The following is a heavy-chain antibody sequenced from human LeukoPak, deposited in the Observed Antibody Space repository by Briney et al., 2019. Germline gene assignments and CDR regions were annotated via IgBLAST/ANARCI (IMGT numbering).Heavy chain of an antibody. CDR1: GGSISSSNSY. V-gene: IGHV4-39*01. CDR2: IYYTGNT. D-gene: IGHD3/OR15-3a*01. CDR3: ARQTGSGLFTLP. Sequence: SETLSLTCTVSGGSISSSNSYWGWIRQPPGKGLEWIGSIYYTGNTYYNASLKSRVTISIDTSKNQISLRLTSVTATHTAMYYCARQTGSGLFTLPGGQGTLVTVAS. J-gene: IGHJ4*02.